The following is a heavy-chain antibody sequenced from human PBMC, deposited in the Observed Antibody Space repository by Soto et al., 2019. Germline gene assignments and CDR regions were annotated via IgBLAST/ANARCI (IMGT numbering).Heavy chain of an antibody. CDR1: GGSFSGFF. Sequence: QVQLQQWGAGLLRPSETLSLTCAVSGGSFSGFFWSWIRQPPGKGLEWIGEITPSGRTNFSPSLKSRLTIAKETSKNHLSLNLSSVTAADTAVYYCASSMGGRDFWGQGTLVTVSS. CDR3: ASSMGGRDF. J-gene: IGHJ4*02. CDR2: ITPSGRT. V-gene: IGHV4-34*01.